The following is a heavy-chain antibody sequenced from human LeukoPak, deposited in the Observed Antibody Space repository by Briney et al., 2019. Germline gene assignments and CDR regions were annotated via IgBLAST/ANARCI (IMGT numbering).Heavy chain of an antibody. CDR3: ARTAVYYDSSGYYYYFDY. J-gene: IGHJ4*02. Sequence: ASVKVSCKASGYTFTSYGISWVRQAPGQGLEWMGWISAYNGNTNYAQKLQGRVTMTTDTSTCTAYMELRSLRSDDTAVYYCARTAVYYDSSGYYYYFDYWGQGTLVTVSS. D-gene: IGHD3-22*01. CDR1: GYTFTSYG. CDR2: ISAYNGNT. V-gene: IGHV1-18*01.